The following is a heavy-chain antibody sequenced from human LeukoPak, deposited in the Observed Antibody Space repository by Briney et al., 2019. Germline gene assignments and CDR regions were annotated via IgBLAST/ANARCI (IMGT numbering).Heavy chain of an antibody. Sequence: GGSLRLSCVASGFTFSSYSMNWVRQAPGKGLEWVSYISSGNGPIYYADSVKGRFTISRDNAKNSLYLQMNSLRDEDTAVYYCARVRGYSYGLAYYFDYWGQGTLVTVSS. D-gene: IGHD5-18*01. V-gene: IGHV3-48*02. CDR3: ARVRGYSYGLAYYFDY. J-gene: IGHJ4*02. CDR2: ISSGNGPI. CDR1: GFTFSSYS.